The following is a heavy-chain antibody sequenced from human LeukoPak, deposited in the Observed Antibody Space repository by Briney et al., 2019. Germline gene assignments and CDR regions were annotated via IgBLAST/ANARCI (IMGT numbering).Heavy chain of an antibody. CDR1: GFTFGSHA. CDR2: IFGSGGSP. J-gene: IGHJ4*02. D-gene: IGHD5-18*01. V-gene: IGHV3-23*01. Sequence: GGSLRLSCEAPGFTFGSHAMYWVRQAPGKGLEWVAGIFGSGGSPHYADPAKGRFTISRDNSRNTVYLQINSLRAEDTAVYYCGKTTVGYSSGQKPAWPVDYWSQGTLVTVSS. CDR3: GKTTVGYSSGQKPAWPVDY.